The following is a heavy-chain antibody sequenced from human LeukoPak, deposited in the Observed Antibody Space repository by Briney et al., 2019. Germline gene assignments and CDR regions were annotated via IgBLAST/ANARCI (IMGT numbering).Heavy chain of an antibody. J-gene: IGHJ4*02. D-gene: IGHD1-14*01. CDR1: GFTFSRYDM. Sequence: PGGSLRLSCAASGFTFSRYDMSWVRQAPGKGLEWIGAIHHSGGTYYNPSLKSRVTISIDTSKNHFSLKLTSVTAADTAVYYCARDRTTWGRMGYWGQGTLVTVSS. CDR2: IHHSGGT. V-gene: IGHV4-4*02. CDR3: ARDRTTWGRMGY.